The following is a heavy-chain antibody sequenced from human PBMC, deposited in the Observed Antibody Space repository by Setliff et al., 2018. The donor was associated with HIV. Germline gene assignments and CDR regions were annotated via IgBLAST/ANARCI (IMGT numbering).Heavy chain of an antibody. J-gene: IGHJ5*01. D-gene: IGHD3-10*01. CDR2: IYYNGST. Sequence: SETLSLTCTVSGGSISTYYWSWIRRSPGKGLEWIGYIYYNGSTNYNPSLKSRVTISVDTSKNQFSLKVNSVTAADTGVYYCVRVGKYYGSGNYFWFDYWGQGTPVTVSS. CDR1: GGSISTYY. V-gene: IGHV4-59*01. CDR3: VRVGKYYGSGNYFWFDY.